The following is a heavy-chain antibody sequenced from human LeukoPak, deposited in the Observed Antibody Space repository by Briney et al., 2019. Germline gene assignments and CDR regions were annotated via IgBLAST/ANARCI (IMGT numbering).Heavy chain of an antibody. J-gene: IGHJ5*02. V-gene: IGHV1-8*02. CDR3: ARDWVSSGWQP. CDR2: KNPDSGHT. CDR1: GYTFTSYD. D-gene: IGHD6-19*01. Sequence: ASVKVSCKASGYTFTSYDINWVRQATGHGLEWMGWKNPDSGHTGYAQKFQGRVTMTRDTSISTAYMELSRLRSDDTAVYYCARDWVSSGWQPWGQGTLVTVSS.